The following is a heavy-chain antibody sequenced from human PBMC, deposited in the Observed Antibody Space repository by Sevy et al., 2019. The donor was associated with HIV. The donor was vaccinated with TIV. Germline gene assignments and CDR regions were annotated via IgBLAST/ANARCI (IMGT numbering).Heavy chain of an antibody. Sequence: SDTLSLTCTVSGGSISAYYWSWIRQPPGKGLEYLGYIYYTGSTNYNPSLKSRVTISVDTSKNQFSLKLSSVTAADTAVYYCARAPPVRSGDDSLNWFDPWGQGTLVTVSS. D-gene: IGHD5-12*01. CDR1: GGSISAYY. V-gene: IGHV4-59*07. CDR3: ARAPPVRSGDDSLNWFDP. J-gene: IGHJ5*02. CDR2: IYYTGST.